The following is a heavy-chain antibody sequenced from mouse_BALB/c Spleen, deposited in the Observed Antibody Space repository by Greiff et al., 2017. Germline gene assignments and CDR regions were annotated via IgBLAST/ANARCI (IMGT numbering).Heavy chain of an antibody. CDR1: GFSLTSYG. CDR3: ARYYGYVPMDY. Sequence: VKLVEPGPGLVAPSQSLSITCTVSGFSLTSYGVHWVRQPPGKGLEWLGVIWAGGSTNYNSALMSRLSISKDNSKSQVFLKMNSLQTDDTAMYYCARYYGYVPMDYWGQGTSVTVSS. CDR2: IWAGGST. V-gene: IGHV2-9*02. D-gene: IGHD1-2*01. J-gene: IGHJ4*01.